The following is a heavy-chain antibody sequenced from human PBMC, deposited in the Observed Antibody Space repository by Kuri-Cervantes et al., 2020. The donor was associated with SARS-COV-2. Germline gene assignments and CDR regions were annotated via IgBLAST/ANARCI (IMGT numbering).Heavy chain of an antibody. J-gene: IGHJ5*02. CDR2: MNHNSCNT. CDR1: GGIFRSYA. CDR3: ARVPNSDFWSRYYENNWFDP. V-gene: IGHV1-8*02. Sequence: ASVKVSCMASGGIFRSYAISWVRQAPVEGREGLGWMNHNSCNTGYVQKFQGRVTMTRNTSISTDYMELSSLRYDDTAVYYCARVPNSDFWSRYYENNWFDPWGQGTLVTVSS. D-gene: IGHD3-3*01.